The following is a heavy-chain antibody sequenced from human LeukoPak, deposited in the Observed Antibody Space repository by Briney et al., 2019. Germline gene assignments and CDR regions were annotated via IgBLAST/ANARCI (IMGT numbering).Heavy chain of an antibody. CDR3: AKDRDYGDYVLGLPRFDY. J-gene: IGHJ4*02. Sequence: KASETLSLTCAVYGGSFSGYYWSWIRQPPGKGLEWIGEIYHSGSTNYNPSLKSRVTISVDTSKNQFSLKLSSVTAADTAVYYCAKDRDYGDYVLGLPRFDYWGQGTLVTVSS. V-gene: IGHV4-34*01. CDR1: GGSFSGYY. D-gene: IGHD4-17*01. CDR2: IYHSGST.